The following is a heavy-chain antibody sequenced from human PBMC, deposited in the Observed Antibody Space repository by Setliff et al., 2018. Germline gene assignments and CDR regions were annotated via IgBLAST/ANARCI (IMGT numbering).Heavy chain of an antibody. CDR2: INRIFGTA. D-gene: IGHD4-4*01. V-gene: IGHV1-69*13. Sequence: SVKVSCKTSGGTFSTFGIHWVRQAPGQGLVWMGGINRIFGTAHYAQKFQGRVTITADESTSTAYMELSSLKSEDTAVYYCANGHGTTVTVENYHYYMDVWGKGTPVTVSS. CDR3: ANGHGTTVTVENYHYYMDV. J-gene: IGHJ6*03. CDR1: GGTFSTFG.